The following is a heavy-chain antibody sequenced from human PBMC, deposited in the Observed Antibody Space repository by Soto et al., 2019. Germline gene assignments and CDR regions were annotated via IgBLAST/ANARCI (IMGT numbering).Heavy chain of an antibody. CDR3: ARVRRYGEYVQYGDYYYGMDV. V-gene: IGHV3-21*01. CDR2: ISSSSSYI. Sequence: VGSLRLSCAASGFTFSSYSMSWVRQAPGKGLEWVSSISSSSSYIYYADSVKGRFTISRDNAKNSLYLQMNSLRAEDMAVYYCARVRRYGEYVQYGDYYYGMDVCGQGTTVTV. CDR1: GFTFSSYS. J-gene: IGHJ6*02. D-gene: IGHD4-17*01.